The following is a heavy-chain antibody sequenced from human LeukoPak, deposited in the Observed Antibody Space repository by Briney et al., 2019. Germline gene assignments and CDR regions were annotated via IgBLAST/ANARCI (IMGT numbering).Heavy chain of an antibody. D-gene: IGHD2-2*02. J-gene: IGHJ5*02. V-gene: IGHV4-38-2*01. CDR1: GYSISSGYY. CDR2: IYHSGST. CDR3: ARRYCSSTSCYNFDWFDP. Sequence: SETLSLTCAVSGYSISSGYYWGWIRQPPGKGLEWIGSIYHSGSTYYNPSLKSRVTISVDTSKNQFSLKLSSVTAADTAVYYCARRYCSSTSCYNFDWFDPWGQGTLVTVPS.